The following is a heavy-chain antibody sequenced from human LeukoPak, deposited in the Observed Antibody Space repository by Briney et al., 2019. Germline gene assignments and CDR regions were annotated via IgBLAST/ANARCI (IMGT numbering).Heavy chain of an antibody. Sequence: AGGSLRLSCAASGLTFSNYAMNWVRQASEKGLEWVSGITDSGRKTYYADSVKGRFSISRDNSKNTVYLQMSDLRAEDTAVYYCAKITKATTPNYWGQGTLVTVSS. CDR3: AKITKATTPNY. CDR2: ITDSGRKT. V-gene: IGHV3-23*01. J-gene: IGHJ4*02. CDR1: GLTFSNYA. D-gene: IGHD4-17*01.